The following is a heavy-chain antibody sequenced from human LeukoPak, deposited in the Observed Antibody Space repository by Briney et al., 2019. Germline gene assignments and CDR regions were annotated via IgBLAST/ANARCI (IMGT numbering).Heavy chain of an antibody. Sequence: SETLSLTCAVYGGSFSGYYWSWIRQPPGKGLEWIGEINHSGSTNYNPSLKSRVTISVDTSKTQFSLKLSSVTAADTAVYYCARGLNYYDSSGFPHAGMDVWGQGTTVTVSS. CDR2: INHSGST. D-gene: IGHD3-22*01. J-gene: IGHJ6*02. V-gene: IGHV4-34*01. CDR1: GGSFSGYY. CDR3: ARGLNYYDSSGFPHAGMDV.